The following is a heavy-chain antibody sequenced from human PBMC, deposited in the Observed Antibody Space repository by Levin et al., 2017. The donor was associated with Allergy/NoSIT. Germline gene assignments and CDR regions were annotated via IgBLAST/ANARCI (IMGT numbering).Heavy chain of an antibody. Sequence: GESLKISCKGSGYSFTSYWIGWVRQMPGKGLEWMGIIYPGDSDTRYSPSFQGQVTISADKSISTAYLQWSSLKASDTAMYYCARQEVAVAGKRVFYYYYGMDVWGQGTTVTVSS. CDR2: IYPGDSDT. V-gene: IGHV5-51*01. CDR1: GYSFTSYW. D-gene: IGHD6-19*01. J-gene: IGHJ6*02. CDR3: ARQEVAVAGKRVFYYYYGMDV.